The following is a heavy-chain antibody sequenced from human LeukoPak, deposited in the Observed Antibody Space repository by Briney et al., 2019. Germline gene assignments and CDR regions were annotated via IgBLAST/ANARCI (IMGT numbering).Heavy chain of an antibody. CDR2: ISGRGGST. J-gene: IGHJ4*02. CDR3: AKDRRLASFDY. D-gene: IGHD6-25*01. Sequence: GGSLRLSCAASGFTFSSYAMSWVCQAPGKGLDWVSAISGRGGSTYYADSVKGRFTISRDNSKNTLYLQMNSLRAGDTAIYYCAKDRRLASFDYGGQGTLVTVSS. CDR1: GFTFSSYA. V-gene: IGHV3-23*01.